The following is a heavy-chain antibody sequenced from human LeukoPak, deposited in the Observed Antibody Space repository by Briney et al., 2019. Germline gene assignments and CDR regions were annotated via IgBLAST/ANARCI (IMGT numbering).Heavy chain of an antibody. J-gene: IGHJ4*02. Sequence: GGSLRLSCAASGFTFSDYYMSWIRQAPGKGVEWVSYINSSSSYTNYADSLKGRFTTSRDNAKNSLYLKMNSLRAEDTAVYYCALWLRIYANNWGQGTLVTVSS. CDR2: INSSSSYT. D-gene: IGHD6-19*01. CDR1: GFTFSDYY. CDR3: ALWLRIYANN. V-gene: IGHV3-11*06.